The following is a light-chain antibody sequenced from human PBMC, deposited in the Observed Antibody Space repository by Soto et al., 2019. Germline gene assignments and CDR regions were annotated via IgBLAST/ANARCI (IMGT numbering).Light chain of an antibody. CDR1: PSVSSSY. CDR3: QQYGSSRT. CDR2: GAS. V-gene: IGKV3-20*01. J-gene: IGKJ1*01. Sequence: EIVLPQSPGPLSLSPGERATLSCRASPSVSSSYLAWYKQKPGQAPRLLIYGASSRATGIPARFSGSGSGTDFTLTISRLEPEDFAGYYCQQYGSSRTFGQGTKVEIK.